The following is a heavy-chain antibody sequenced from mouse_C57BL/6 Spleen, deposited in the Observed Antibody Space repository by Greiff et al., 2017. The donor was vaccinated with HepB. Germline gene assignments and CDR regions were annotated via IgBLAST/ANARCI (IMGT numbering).Heavy chain of an antibody. D-gene: IGHD2-4*01. CDR3: ARKGPYYDFLYYYAMDY. CDR2: IYPGSGST. Sequence: QVQLQQPGAELVKPGASVKMSCKASGYTFTSYWITWVKQRPGQGLEWIGDIYPGSGSTNYNEKFKSKATLTVDTSSSTAYMQLSSLTSEDSAVYYCARKGPYYDFLYYYAMDYWGQGTSVTVSS. V-gene: IGHV1-55*01. CDR1: GYTFTSYW. J-gene: IGHJ4*01.